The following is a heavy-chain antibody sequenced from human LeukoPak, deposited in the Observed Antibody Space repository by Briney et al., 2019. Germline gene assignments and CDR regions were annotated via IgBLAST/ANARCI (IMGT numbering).Heavy chain of an antibody. CDR3: ARSDYGDPRGGSGWFDP. V-gene: IGHV1-2*02. CDR2: INPNSGGT. Sequence: ASVKVSCKASGYTFTGYYMHCVRQAPGQGLEWMGWINPNSGGTNYAQKFQGRVTMTRDTSISTAYMELSRLRSDDTAVYYCARSDYGDPRGGSGWFDPWGQGTLVTVSS. D-gene: IGHD4-17*01. J-gene: IGHJ5*02. CDR1: GYTFTGYY.